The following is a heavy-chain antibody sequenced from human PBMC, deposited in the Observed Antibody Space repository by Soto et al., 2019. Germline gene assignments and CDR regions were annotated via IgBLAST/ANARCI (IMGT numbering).Heavy chain of an antibody. CDR2: VYYSGST. CDR3: ARGPGYCSGGACTFYYGLDV. V-gene: IGHV4-59*01. CDR1: DGSISTYY. Sequence: PSETLSLTCSVSDGSISTYYWSWIRQPPGKELEWIGYVYYSGSTNYNPSLKSRATMSVDTSKNQFSLKLNSVTAADTAVYFCARGPGYCSGGACTFYYGLDVWGQGTTVTAP. D-gene: IGHD2-15*01. J-gene: IGHJ6*02.